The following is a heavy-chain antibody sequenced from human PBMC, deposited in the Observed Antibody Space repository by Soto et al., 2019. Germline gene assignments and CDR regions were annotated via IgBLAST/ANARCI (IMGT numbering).Heavy chain of an antibody. CDR1: GFTFSGYT. CDR3: TRSITMVRGVSFDY. V-gene: IGHV3-73*02. CDR2: IRSKANSYAT. J-gene: IGHJ4*02. D-gene: IGHD3-10*01. Sequence: EVQLVESGGGLVQPGGSLKLSCAASGFTFSGYTMHWVRQASGKGLEWVGRIRSKANSYATAYAASVKGRFTISRDDSKNTAYLQMNSLKTEDTAVYYCTRSITMVRGVSFDYWGQRTLVTVSS.